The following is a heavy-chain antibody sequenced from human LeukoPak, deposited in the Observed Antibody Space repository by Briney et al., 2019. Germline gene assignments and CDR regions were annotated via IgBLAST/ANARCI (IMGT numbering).Heavy chain of an antibody. D-gene: IGHD3-10*01. Sequence: TGGSLRLSCAASGFTVSSNYMSWVRQAPGKGLEWVSVIYSGGSTYYADSVKGRFTISRDNSKNTLYLQMNSLRAEDTAVYYCASGYGSGSYYNSYWGRGTLVTVSS. CDR3: ASGYGSGSYYNSY. V-gene: IGHV3-53*01. CDR2: IYSGGST. J-gene: IGHJ4*02. CDR1: GFTVSSNY.